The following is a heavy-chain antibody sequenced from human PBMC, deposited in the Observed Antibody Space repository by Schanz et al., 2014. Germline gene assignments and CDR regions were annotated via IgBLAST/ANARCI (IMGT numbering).Heavy chain of an antibody. CDR3: TRGGYSYALSAFDI. CDR1: GGTFSTYT. V-gene: IGHV1-69*02. J-gene: IGHJ3*02. CDR2: IIPILGIA. D-gene: IGHD5-18*01. Sequence: QVHLVQSGAEVKKPGSSVKVSCKASGGTFSTYTISWVRQAPGQGLEWMGRIIPILGIANYAQKFQGRVTMTTDTSTSTAYMELSSLRSDDTALYYCTRGGYSYALSAFDIWGQGTMVTVSS.